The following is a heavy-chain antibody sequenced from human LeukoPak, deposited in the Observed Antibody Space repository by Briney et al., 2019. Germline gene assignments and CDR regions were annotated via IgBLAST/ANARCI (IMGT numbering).Heavy chain of an antibody. J-gene: IGHJ6*03. V-gene: IGHV4-59*01. CDR1: GDSISGYY. CDR3: AKTRSGDFWSGYNYYYYYYMDV. CDR2: IYYSGST. Sequence: SETLSLTCSVSGDSISGYYWSWIRQPPGKGLEWIGYIYYSGSTNYNPSLKSRVTISVDTSKNQFSLKLSSVTAADTAVYYCAKTRSGDFWSGYNYYYYYYMDVWGKGTTVTVSS. D-gene: IGHD3-3*01.